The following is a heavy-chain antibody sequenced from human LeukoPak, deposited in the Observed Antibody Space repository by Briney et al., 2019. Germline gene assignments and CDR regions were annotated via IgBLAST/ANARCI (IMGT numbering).Heavy chain of an antibody. V-gene: IGHV1-18*01. Sequence: ASVKVSCKASGGTFSSYAISWVRQAPGQGLEWMGWISAYNGNTNYARKLQGRVTMTTDTSTSTAYMELRSLRSDDTAVYYCARLRFGATFDYWGQGTLVTVSS. J-gene: IGHJ4*02. CDR2: ISAYNGNT. CDR1: GGTFSSYA. CDR3: ARLRFGATFDY. D-gene: IGHD3-10*01.